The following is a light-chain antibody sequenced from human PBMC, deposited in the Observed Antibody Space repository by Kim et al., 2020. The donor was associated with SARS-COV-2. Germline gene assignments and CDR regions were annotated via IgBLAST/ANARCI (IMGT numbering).Light chain of an antibody. CDR2: YDS. CDR3: QVRDSSSDHWV. CDR1: NIGSKS. V-gene: IGLV3-21*04. J-gene: IGLJ3*02. Sequence: LTQPPSVSVAPGKTARITCGGNNIGSKSVHWYQRKPGQAPVLVIYYDSDRPSGIPERFSGSNSGNTATLTISRVEAGDEADYYCQVRDSSSDHWVFG.